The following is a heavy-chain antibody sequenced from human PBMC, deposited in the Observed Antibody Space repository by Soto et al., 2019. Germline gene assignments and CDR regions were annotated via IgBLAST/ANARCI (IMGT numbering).Heavy chain of an antibody. CDR2: IYHSGST. V-gene: IGHV4-30-2*01. CDR1: GGSISSGGYS. CDR3: ARASRGGNVWGSYRYTATFDY. D-gene: IGHD3-16*02. Sequence: QLQLQESGSGLVKPSQTLSLTCAVSGGSISSGGYSWSWIRQPPGKGLEWIGYIYHSGSTYYNPSLKSRVTISVDRSKNQFSLKLSSVTAADTAVYYCARASRGGNVWGSYRYTATFDYWGQGTLVTVSS. J-gene: IGHJ4*02.